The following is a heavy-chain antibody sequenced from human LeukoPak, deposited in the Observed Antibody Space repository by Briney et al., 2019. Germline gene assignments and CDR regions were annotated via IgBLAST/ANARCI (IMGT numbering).Heavy chain of an antibody. CDR3: AKDGESSGSYSVDYGMDV. D-gene: IGHD3-10*01. Sequence: GGSLRLSCAASGFTFSSYAMSWVRQAPGKGLEWVSAISGSGGSTYYADSVKGRFTISRDNSKNTRYLQMNSLRAEDTAVYYCAKDGESSGSYSVDYGMDVWGQGTTVTVSS. V-gene: IGHV3-23*01. J-gene: IGHJ6*02. CDR1: GFTFSSYA. CDR2: ISGSGGST.